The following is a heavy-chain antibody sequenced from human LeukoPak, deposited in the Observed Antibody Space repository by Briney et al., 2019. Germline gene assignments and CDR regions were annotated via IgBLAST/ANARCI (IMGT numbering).Heavy chain of an antibody. CDR2: IYPGDSDT. V-gene: IGHV5-51*01. D-gene: IGHD2-21*01. CDR1: GYSFINYW. Sequence: GESLKISCTGSGYSFINYWIAWVRQMPGKGLEWMGIIYPGDSDTRYSPSFQGQVTISADKSISTAYLQWSSLKASDTAMYYCARPLDGGEGPDAFDIWGQGTMVTVSS. J-gene: IGHJ3*02. CDR3: ARPLDGGEGPDAFDI.